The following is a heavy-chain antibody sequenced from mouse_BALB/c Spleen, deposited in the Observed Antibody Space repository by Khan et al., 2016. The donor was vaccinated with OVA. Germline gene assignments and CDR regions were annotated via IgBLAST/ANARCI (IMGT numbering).Heavy chain of an antibody. D-gene: IGHD2-10*01. Sequence: QVQLQQPGAELVKPGASVKLSCKASGYTFTNYWVHWVKQRPGQGLEWIGEIYPGDGRTIYNEKFKSKPSLTVDNSSSTAYMQLSSLTSEDSAVYYCARNAYYGNYFDYWGQGTTLTVSS. CDR2: IYPGDGRT. J-gene: IGHJ2*01. CDR3: ARNAYYGNYFDY. V-gene: IGHV1S81*02. CDR1: GYTFTNYW.